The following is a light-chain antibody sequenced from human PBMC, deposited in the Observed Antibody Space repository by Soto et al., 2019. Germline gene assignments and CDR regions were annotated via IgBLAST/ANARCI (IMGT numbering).Light chain of an antibody. J-gene: IGKJ1*01. CDR1: QSVSSSY. V-gene: IGKV3-20*01. CDR2: GAS. CDR3: QQYGSSPGK. Sequence: EIVLTQSPGTLSLSPGERATLSCRASQSVSSSYLAWYQQKPGQAPRLLIYGASSRATGIPDRFSGSGSGTDFTLTISRLEPEDLEVYYCQQYGSSPGKFGKGTKVDI.